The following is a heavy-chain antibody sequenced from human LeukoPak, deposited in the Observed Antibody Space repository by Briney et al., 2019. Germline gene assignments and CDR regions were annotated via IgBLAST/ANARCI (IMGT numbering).Heavy chain of an antibody. D-gene: IGHD6-13*01. CDR1: GYTFTSYY. CDR2: INPSGGST. CDR3: ARVLAAAGTNYFDY. J-gene: IGHJ4*02. Sequence: ASVKVSCKASGYTFTSYYMHWVRQAPGQGLEWMGIINPSGGSTSYAQKFQGRVTMTTDTSTSTAYMELRSLRSDDTAVYYCARVLAAAGTNYFDYWGQGTLVTVSS. V-gene: IGHV1-46*01.